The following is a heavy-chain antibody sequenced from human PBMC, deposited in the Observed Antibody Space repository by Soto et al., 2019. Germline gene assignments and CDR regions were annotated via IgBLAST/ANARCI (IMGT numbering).Heavy chain of an antibody. CDR2: ISPGSRYP. CDR3: VRGGGGGLFDP. Sequence: KPGGSLRLSCAGSGFTFGDSYMSWIRQAPGKGLEWLSYISPGSRYPAYADSVKGRFTTSRDNAKRSLYLQMMSLTAEDTAIYYCVRGGGGGLFDPWGQGTMVTVSS. D-gene: IGHD2-15*01. J-gene: IGHJ5*02. V-gene: IGHV3-11*06. CDR1: GFTFGDSY.